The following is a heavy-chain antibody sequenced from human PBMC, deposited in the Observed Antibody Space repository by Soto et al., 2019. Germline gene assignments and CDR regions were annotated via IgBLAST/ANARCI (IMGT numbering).Heavy chain of an antibody. CDR2: IYYSGST. CDR3: ARRYGSAIDY. J-gene: IGHJ4*02. Sequence: SETLSLTCTVSGGTISSWYWSWIRQPPGKGLEWIGYIYYSGSTNCHPSLKSRVTISVDTSKNQFSLKLSSVTAADTAAYYCARRYGSAIDYWGQGTLVTVSS. D-gene: IGHD1-26*01. CDR1: GGTISSWY. V-gene: IGHV4-59*08.